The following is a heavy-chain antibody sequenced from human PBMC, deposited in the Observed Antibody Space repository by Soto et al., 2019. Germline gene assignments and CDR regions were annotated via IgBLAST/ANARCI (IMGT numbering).Heavy chain of an antibody. V-gene: IGHV3-30*18. CDR3: AKDGAPRYCSGRSCHPAGAY. D-gene: IGHD2-15*01. Sequence: QVQLVESGGGVVQPGRSLRLSCAGSGFTFSNYGLHWVRQTPGKGLEWVAFISHDGSNKYYADSVKGRFTISRDSSKSTLYLQMDSLRVEDTAVYYCAKDGAPRYCSGRSCHPAGAYWGQGTLVTVS. J-gene: IGHJ4*02. CDR1: GFTFSNYG. CDR2: ISHDGSNK.